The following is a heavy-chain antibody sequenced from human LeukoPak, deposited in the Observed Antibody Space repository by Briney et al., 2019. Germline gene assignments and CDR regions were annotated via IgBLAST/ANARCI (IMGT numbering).Heavy chain of an antibody. CDR1: GSTFDDYG. CDR2: INWNGGST. J-gene: IGHJ3*02. V-gene: IGHV3-20*04. CDR3: ARVKGDILGWDAFDI. D-gene: IGHD3-9*01. Sequence: TGGSLRLSCAASGSTFDDYGMSWVRQAPGKGLEWVSGINWNGGSTGYADSVKGRFTISRDNAKNSLYLQMNSLRAEDTALYYCARVKGDILGWDAFDIWGQGTMVTVSS.